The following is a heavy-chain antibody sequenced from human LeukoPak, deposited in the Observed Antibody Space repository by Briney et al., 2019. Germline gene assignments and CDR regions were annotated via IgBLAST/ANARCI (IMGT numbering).Heavy chain of an antibody. CDR1: GGTFSSYA. D-gene: IGHD3-22*01. CDR2: IIPIFGIA. V-gene: IGHV1-69*04. Sequence: SVKVSCKASGGTFSSYAISWVRQAPGQGLEWMGRIIPIFGIANYAQKFQGRVTITADKSTSTAYMELSSLRSEDTAVYYCAGDSSGYYDLYFDYWGQGTLVPVSS. J-gene: IGHJ4*02. CDR3: AGDSSGYYDLYFDY.